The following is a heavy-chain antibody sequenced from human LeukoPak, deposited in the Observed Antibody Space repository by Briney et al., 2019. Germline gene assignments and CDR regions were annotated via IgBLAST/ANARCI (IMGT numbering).Heavy chain of an antibody. CDR2: IYTSGST. D-gene: IGHD6-13*01. CDR1: GGSISSGSYY. J-gene: IGHJ4*02. Sequence: PSETLSLTCTVSGGSISSGSYYWSWIRQPAGKGLEWIGRIYTSGSTNYNPSLKSRVTISVDTSKNKFSLKLSSVTAADTAVYYCARERRSPEYWGQGTLVTVSS. V-gene: IGHV4-61*02. CDR3: ARERRSPEY.